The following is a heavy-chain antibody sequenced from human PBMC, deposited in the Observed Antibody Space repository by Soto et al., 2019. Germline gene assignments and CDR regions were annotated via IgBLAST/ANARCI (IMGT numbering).Heavy chain of an antibody. CDR1: GYTFTSYD. CDR2: MNPNRGNT. J-gene: IGHJ4*02. Sequence: ASVKVSCKASGYTFTSYDINWVRQATGQGLEWMGWMNPNRGNTGYAQKFQGRVTMTRSTSISTAYMELSSLRSEDTAVYYCARGGYYYDSSAYYRPFDYWGQGTLVTVSS. V-gene: IGHV1-8*01. D-gene: IGHD3-22*01. CDR3: ARGGYYYDSSAYYRPFDY.